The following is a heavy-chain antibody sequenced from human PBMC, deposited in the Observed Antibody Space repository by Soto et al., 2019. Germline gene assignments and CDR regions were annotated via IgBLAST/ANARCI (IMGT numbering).Heavy chain of an antibody. J-gene: IGHJ4*02. Sequence: GGSLRLSCAASGFTFSTYWMWWVRQVPGKGLVWVSQIGPGGSGTSYMDSVKGRFTMSRDNAKNRVFLQMNSLTAEDTAVYYCARGGLRAATDYWGQGTLVTVSS. V-gene: IGHV3-74*01. CDR2: IGPGGSGT. D-gene: IGHD2-15*01. CDR3: ARGGLRAATDY. CDR1: GFTFSTYW.